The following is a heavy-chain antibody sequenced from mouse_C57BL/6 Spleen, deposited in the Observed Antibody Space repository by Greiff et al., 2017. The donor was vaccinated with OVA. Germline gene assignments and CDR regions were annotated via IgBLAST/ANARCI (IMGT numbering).Heavy chain of an antibody. CDR3: TRDTTVGRYFDV. Sequence: EVMLVESGEGLVKPGGSLKLSCAASGFTFSSYAMSWVRQTPEKRLEWVAYISSGGDYIYYADTVKGRFTISRDNARNTLYLQMSSLKSEDTAMYYCTRDTTVGRYFDVWGTGTTVTVSS. V-gene: IGHV5-9-1*02. CDR1: GFTFSSYA. J-gene: IGHJ1*03. CDR2: ISSGGDYI. D-gene: IGHD1-1*01.